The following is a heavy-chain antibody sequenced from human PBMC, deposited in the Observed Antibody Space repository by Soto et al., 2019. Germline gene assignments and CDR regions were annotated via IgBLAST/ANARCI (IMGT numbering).Heavy chain of an antibody. D-gene: IGHD6-13*01. CDR3: ARGIAAGNWFDP. Sequence: SETLSLTCTVSGGSISSGDYYWSWIRQPPGKGLEWIGYIYYSGSTYYNPSLKSRVTISVDTSKNQFSLKLSSVTAADTAVHYCARGIAAGNWFDPWGQGTLVTVSS. CDR2: IYYSGST. CDR1: GGSISSGDYY. V-gene: IGHV4-30-4*01. J-gene: IGHJ5*02.